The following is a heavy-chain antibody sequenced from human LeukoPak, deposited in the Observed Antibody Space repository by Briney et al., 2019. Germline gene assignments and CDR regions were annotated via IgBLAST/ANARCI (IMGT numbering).Heavy chain of an antibody. J-gene: IGHJ4*02. D-gene: IGHD1-26*01. Sequence: SQTLSLTCTVSGGSISSGSYYWSWIRQPAGKGLEWTGRIYTSGSTNYNPSLKSRVTISVDTSKNQFSLKLSSVTAADTAVYYCARDTSEGATIDYWGQGTLVTVSS. CDR1: GGSISSGSYY. CDR2: IYTSGST. CDR3: ARDTSEGATIDY. V-gene: IGHV4-61*02.